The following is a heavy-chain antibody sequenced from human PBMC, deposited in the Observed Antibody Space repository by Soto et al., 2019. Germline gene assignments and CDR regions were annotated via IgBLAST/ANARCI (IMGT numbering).Heavy chain of an antibody. J-gene: IGHJ6*02. D-gene: IGHD2-15*01. V-gene: IGHV1-69*12. Sequence: QVQLVQSGAEVKKPGSSVKVSCKASGGTVSSYAISWVRQAPGQGLEWMGGIIPGFGTVNYAQKLQGRVTITADESTSTAYMELSSLRSEDTAVYYCARGYCSGGSCFKYNYHGMDVWGQGTTVTVSS. CDR2: IIPGFGTV. CDR3: ARGYCSGGSCFKYNYHGMDV. CDR1: GGTVSSYA.